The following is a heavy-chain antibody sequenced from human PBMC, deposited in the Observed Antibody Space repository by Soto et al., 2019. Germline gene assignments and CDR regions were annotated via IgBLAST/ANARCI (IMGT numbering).Heavy chain of an antibody. CDR1: GFTFSSYG. CDR2: ISYDGSNK. J-gene: IGHJ1*01. V-gene: IGHV3-30*18. Sequence: QVQLVESGGGVVQPGRSLRLSCAASGFTFSSYGMHWVRQAPGMGLEWVAVISYDGSNKYYADSVKSRFTISRDNSKNTLYLQMNSLRAEDTAVYYCAKGGPDYAEYFQHWGQGTLVTVSS. CDR3: AKGGPDYAEYFQH. D-gene: IGHD4-17*01.